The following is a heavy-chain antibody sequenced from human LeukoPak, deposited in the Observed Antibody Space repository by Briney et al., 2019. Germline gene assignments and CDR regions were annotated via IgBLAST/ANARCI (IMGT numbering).Heavy chain of an antibody. D-gene: IGHD3-10*01. CDR3: AKDIGDIWFGELFGY. J-gene: IGHJ4*02. CDR1: GFTFSSYG. CDR2: ISYDGSNE. Sequence: GRSLRLSCAASGFTFSSYGMHWVRQAPGKGLEWVAVISYDGSNEYYAVSVKGRFTISRDNSKNTLYLQMNSLRAEDTAVYYCAKDIGDIWFGELFGYWGQGTLVTVSS. V-gene: IGHV3-30*18.